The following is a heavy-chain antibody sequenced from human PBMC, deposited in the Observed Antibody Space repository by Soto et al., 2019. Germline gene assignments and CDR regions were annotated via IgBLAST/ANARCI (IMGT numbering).Heavy chain of an antibody. D-gene: IGHD2-15*01. CDR1: GGSISSGGNY. J-gene: IGHJ3*02. CDR2: IYYSGST. CDR3: ARLNRDIVVGHDAFDI. Sequence: SETLSLTCTVSGGSISSGGNYWSWIRQHPGKGLEWIGYIYYSGSTYYNPSLKSRVTISVDTSKNQFSLKLSFVTAADTAVYYCARLNRDIVVGHDAFDIWGQGTMVTVSS. V-gene: IGHV4-31*03.